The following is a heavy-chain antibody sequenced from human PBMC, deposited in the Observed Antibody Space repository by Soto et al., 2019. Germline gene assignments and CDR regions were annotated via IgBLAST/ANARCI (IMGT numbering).Heavy chain of an antibody. CDR1: GRSISSSSYY. Sequence: SETLSLTCTVSGRSISSSSYYWGWIRQPPGKGLEWIGSIYYSGSTYYNLSLKSRVTISVDTSKNQFSLKLSSVTAADTAVYYCARGYGRNFDYWGQGTLVTVSS. J-gene: IGHJ4*02. D-gene: IGHD5-18*01. CDR3: ARGYGRNFDY. V-gene: IGHV4-39*07. CDR2: IYYSGST.